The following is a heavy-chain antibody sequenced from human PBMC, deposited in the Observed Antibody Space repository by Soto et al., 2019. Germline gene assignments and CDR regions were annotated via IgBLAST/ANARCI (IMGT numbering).Heavy chain of an antibody. CDR3: ALAAAGTGLFDY. D-gene: IGHD6-13*01. V-gene: IGHV4-59*01. CDR2: IYYSGST. Sequence: SETLSHTCTVSGGSISSYYWSWIRQPPGKGLEWIGYIYYSGSTNYNPSLKSRVTISVDTSKNQFSLKLSSVTAADTAVYYCALAAAGTGLFDYWGQGTLVTVSS. CDR1: GGSISSYY. J-gene: IGHJ4*02.